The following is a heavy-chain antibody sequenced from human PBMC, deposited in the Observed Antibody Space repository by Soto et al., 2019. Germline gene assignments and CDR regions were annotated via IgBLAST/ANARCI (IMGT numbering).Heavy chain of an antibody. D-gene: IGHD2-2*01. CDR3: ARDGCSSTSCALTDAFDI. V-gene: IGHV1-69*04. CDR1: GGTFSSYT. CDR2: IIPILGIA. Sequence: GASVKVSCKASGGTFSSYTISWVRQAPGQGLEWTGRIIPILGIANYAQKFQGRVTITADKSTSTAYMELSSLRSEDTAVYYCARDGCSSTSCALTDAFDIWGQGTMVTVSS. J-gene: IGHJ3*02.